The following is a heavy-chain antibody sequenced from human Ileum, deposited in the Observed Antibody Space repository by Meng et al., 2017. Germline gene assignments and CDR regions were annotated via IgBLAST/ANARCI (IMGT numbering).Heavy chain of an antibody. V-gene: IGHV4-30-4*01. CDR2: IFYTGAT. J-gene: IGHJ4*02. CDR3: VSERRRSYFFDY. Sequence: QVQLQESGPGPVKTSQTLSLNCTVSGGSITSGDYYWSWIRQPPGKGLEWIGYIFYTGATYSNPSLKSRVTVSLDTSKSQFSLKLSSVTAADTAIYYCVSERRRSYFFDYWGQGTLVTVSS. CDR1: GGSITSGDYY.